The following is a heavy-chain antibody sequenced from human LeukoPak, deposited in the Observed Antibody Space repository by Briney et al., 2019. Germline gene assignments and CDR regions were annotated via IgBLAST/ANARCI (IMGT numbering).Heavy chain of an antibody. V-gene: IGHV3-30*01. J-gene: IGHJ4*02. CDR3: ASEKSAFTYYYDSSGFDY. D-gene: IGHD3-22*01. CDR2: ISYDGSNK. Sequence: GGSLRLSCAASGFTFSSYAMRWVRQAPGKGLEWVAVISYDGSNKYYADSVKGRFTISRDNSKNTLYLQMNSLRAEDTAVYYCASEKSAFTYYYDSSGFDYWGQGTLVTVSS. CDR1: GFTFSSYA.